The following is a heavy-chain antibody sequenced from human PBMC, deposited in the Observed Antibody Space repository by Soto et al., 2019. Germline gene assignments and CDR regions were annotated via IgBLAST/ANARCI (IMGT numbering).Heavy chain of an antibody. CDR1: GFTFGQYP. V-gene: IGHV3-30*04. CDR2: ISYHSTNK. J-gene: IGHJ4*02. CDR3: ARDAPIGRSVIDS. D-gene: IGHD3-3*01. Sequence: QVQLVESGGGVVQPGTSLRLSCTASGFTFGQYPMQWVRQAPGKGLEWLAVISYHSTNKYYSDSVTGRFTISRDNSKNTLYLQMDSLTTEDAAVYCSARDAPIGRSVIDSWGQGTMVAVSS.